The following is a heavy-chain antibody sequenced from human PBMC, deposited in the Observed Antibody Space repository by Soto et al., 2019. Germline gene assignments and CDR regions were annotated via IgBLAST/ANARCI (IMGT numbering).Heavy chain of an antibody. CDR1: GYTFINYY. J-gene: IGHJ5*02. Sequence: QEQLVQSGAEVKEPGASVKVSCKASGYTFINYYIHWVRQAPGQGLEWMAIINPMGGSTNYAQEYQGRVTLTRDTSTSTLYMELSSLRFEDTALFYCARDLAAGDLWGQGTLVTVSS. D-gene: IGHD6-13*01. CDR3: ARDLAAGDL. V-gene: IGHV1-46*01. CDR2: INPMGGST.